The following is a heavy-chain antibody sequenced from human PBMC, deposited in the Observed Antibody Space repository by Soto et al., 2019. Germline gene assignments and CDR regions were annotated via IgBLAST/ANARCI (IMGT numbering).Heavy chain of an antibody. Sequence: QVQLVQSGAEVKKPGSSVKVSCKASGGTFSNYAISWVRQAPGQGPEWMGGIIPIFGTANYAQRFQGRVTSTADRSTSTAYMEVRRLTFEDTAVYYCARGWETVGATTPFAYWGQGPLVSVSS. CDR2: IIPIFGTA. CDR3: ARGWETVGATTPFAY. V-gene: IGHV1-69*06. J-gene: IGHJ4*02. D-gene: IGHD1-26*01. CDR1: GGTFSNYA.